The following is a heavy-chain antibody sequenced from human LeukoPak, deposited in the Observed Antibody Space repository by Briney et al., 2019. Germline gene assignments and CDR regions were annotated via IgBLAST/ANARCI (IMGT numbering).Heavy chain of an antibody. V-gene: IGHV4-31*02. CDR1: GFTFSSYG. CDR2: IYYSGST. J-gene: IGHJ6*02. CDR3: AREDWNYSYGMDV. D-gene: IGHD3/OR15-3a*01. Sequence: LRLSCAASGFTFSSYGMHWVRQHPGKGLEWIGYIYYSGSTYYNPSLKSRVTISVDTSKNQFSLKLSSVTAADTAVYYCAREDWNYSYGMDVWGQGTTVTVSS.